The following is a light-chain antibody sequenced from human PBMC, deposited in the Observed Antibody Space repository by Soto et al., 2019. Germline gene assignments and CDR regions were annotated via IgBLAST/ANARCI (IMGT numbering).Light chain of an antibody. V-gene: IGKV3D-15*01. J-gene: IGKJ5*01. CDR2: HTS. Sequence: ETLLTRCPGTLSWSPGERATLSWRASQSVGGSLAWYQQRPGQAPRLLVYHTSNRATGIPDRFSASGSGTDFTLTISRLQTEDFAVYYCQQYNNWPLITFGQGTRLEIK. CDR1: QSVGGS. CDR3: QQYNNWPLIT.